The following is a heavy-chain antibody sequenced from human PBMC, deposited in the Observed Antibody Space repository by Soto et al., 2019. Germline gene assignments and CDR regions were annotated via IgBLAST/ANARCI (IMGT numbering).Heavy chain of an antibody. V-gene: IGHV3-23*01. D-gene: IGHD6-19*01. J-gene: IGHJ4*02. CDR3: AKDVESGWYEAFDY. Sequence: PGWSLRLSCTSSVFAFIQYGMRWVRQAPGKGLEWVSSIRSFDYRTNYADSVKGRLTISRDNSKSTLSLQMNSLRAEDTAVYYCAKDVESGWYEAFDYWGPGTLVTVSS. CDR2: IRSFDYRT. CDR1: VFAFIQYG.